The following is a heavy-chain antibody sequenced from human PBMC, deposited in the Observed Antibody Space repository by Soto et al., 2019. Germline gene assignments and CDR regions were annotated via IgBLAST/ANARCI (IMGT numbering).Heavy chain of an antibody. CDR3: ASEGWTRYYYSGMDV. Sequence: EVQLVESGGGLVQPGGSLRLSCAASGVTFSSHCMNWVRQAPGKGLEWISYICSSSSIYYADSVKGRFTISRDNVKNSLYLQMDSRLDEGTAVYYCASEGWTRYYYSGMDVWGQGPIVTVSS. J-gene: IGHJ6*02. D-gene: IGHD3-3*01. CDR2: ICSSSSI. CDR1: GVTFSSHC. V-gene: IGHV3-48*02.